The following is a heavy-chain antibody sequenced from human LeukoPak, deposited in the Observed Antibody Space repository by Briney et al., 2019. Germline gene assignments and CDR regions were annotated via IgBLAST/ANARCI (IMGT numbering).Heavy chain of an antibody. CDR2: ISSSSNTI. CDR3: ARVSSSWHYFDY. J-gene: IGHJ4*02. CDR1: GFTFSSFG. D-gene: IGHD6-13*01. Sequence: GGSLRLSCAASGFTFSSFGMNWVRQAPGKGLEWVSYISSSSNTIYYADSVKGRFTISRDNAKNSLYLQMNSLRVEDTAVYYCARVSSSWHYFDYWGQGTLVTVSS. V-gene: IGHV3-48*01.